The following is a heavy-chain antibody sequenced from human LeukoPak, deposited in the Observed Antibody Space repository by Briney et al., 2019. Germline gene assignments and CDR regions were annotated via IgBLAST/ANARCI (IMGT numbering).Heavy chain of an antibody. V-gene: IGHV3-53*01. CDR3: ARDVGADSYYYYGMDV. Sequence: GGSLRLSCAASGFTVSSNYMSWVRQAPGKGLEWVSVIYSGGSTYYADSVKGRFTISRDNSKNTLYLQMNSLRAEDTAVYYCARDVGADSYYYYGMDVWGQGITVTVSS. CDR2: IYSGGST. D-gene: IGHD1-26*01. J-gene: IGHJ6*02. CDR1: GFTVSSNY.